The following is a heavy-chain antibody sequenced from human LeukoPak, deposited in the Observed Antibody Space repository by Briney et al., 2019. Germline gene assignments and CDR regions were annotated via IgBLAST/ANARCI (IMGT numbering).Heavy chain of an antibody. Sequence: GGSLRLSCAASGFTFSSYAMPWVRQAPGKGLEWVAVISYDGNNKYYTDSVKGRFTISRDNSKNTLYLQMNSLRAEDTAVYYCARDRAAGGYFDYWGQGTLVTVSS. D-gene: IGHD6-13*01. CDR3: ARDRAAGGYFDY. CDR1: GFTFSSYA. CDR2: ISYDGNNK. V-gene: IGHV3-30-3*01. J-gene: IGHJ4*02.